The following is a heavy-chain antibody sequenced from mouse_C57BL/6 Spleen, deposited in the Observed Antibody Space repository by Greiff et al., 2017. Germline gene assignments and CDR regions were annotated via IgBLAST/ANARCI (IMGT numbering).Heavy chain of an antibody. CDR1: GFSLSTSGMG. Sequence: QVPLKESGPGILQSSQTLSLTCSFSGFSLSTSGMGVSWIRQPSGKGLEWLEHIYWDDDKCYNPSLKSRPAISKDTSRNQVVLKITSVDTTGTATYYCARKVYEHYFDYWGQGTTLTVSS. V-gene: IGHV8-12*01. J-gene: IGHJ2*01. CDR3: ARKVYEHYFDY. CDR2: IYWDDDK. D-gene: IGHD2-3*01.